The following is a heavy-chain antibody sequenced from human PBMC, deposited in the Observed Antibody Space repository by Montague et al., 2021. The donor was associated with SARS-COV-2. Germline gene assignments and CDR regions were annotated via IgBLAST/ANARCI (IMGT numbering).Heavy chain of an antibody. CDR1: GLTFGDYA. CDR2: ITFNGAYI. CDR3: AKDMPQGRVTVFGVVIHRSFDF. Sequence: SLRLSCAASGLTFGDYAMHWVRQAPGKGLEWVSGITFNGAYIGYADSVKGRFTISRVNAKNSLFLQMHSLSEDDTSLYYCAKDMPQGRVTVFGVVIHRSFDFWGQGTLVTVSS. D-gene: IGHD3-3*01. V-gene: IGHV3-9*01. J-gene: IGHJ4*02.